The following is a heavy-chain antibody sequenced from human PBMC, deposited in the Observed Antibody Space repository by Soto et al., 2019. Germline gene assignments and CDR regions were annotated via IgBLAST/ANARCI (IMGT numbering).Heavy chain of an antibody. CDR1: GFTFSDYY. D-gene: IGHD3-22*01. CDR3: ARDWVLPDYYYYGMDV. CDR2: ISSSSSYT. J-gene: IGHJ6*02. V-gene: IGHV3-11*06. Sequence: QVQLVESGGGLVKPGGSLRLSCAASGFTFSDYYMSWIRQAPGKGLEWVSYISSSSSYTNYADSVKGRFTISRDNAKNSLYLQMNSLRAEDTAVYYCARDWVLPDYYYYGMDVWGQGTTVTVSS.